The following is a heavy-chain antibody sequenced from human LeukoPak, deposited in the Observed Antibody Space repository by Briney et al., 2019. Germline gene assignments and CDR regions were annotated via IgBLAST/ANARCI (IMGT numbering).Heavy chain of an antibody. CDR3: AKDPSTLTIRDDY. CDR2: ISGSGANT. D-gene: IGHD5-24*01. V-gene: IGHV3-23*01. CDR1: GFSFNMYG. J-gene: IGHJ4*02. Sequence: GTLRLSCAASGFSFNMYGMSWVRQAPGKGLEWISTISGSGANTHYADSVKGRFTISRDNSKNTVSVQMNSLRAEDTAVYYCAKDPSTLTIRDDYWGQGTLVTVSS.